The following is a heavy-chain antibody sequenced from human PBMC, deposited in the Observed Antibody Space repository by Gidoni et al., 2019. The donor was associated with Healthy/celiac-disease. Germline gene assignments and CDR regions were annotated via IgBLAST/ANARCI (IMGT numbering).Heavy chain of an antibody. J-gene: IGHJ3*02. CDR3: ARPLKTVSDAFDI. CDR1: GATCSSYA. CDR2: IIPILGTA. V-gene: IGHV1-69*06. Sequence: QVQLVQSGAEVKKPGSSVNVSCKASGATCSSYAISWVRQAPGQGLEWMGGIIPILGTANYAQKFQGRVTITADKSTSTAYMELSSLRSEDTAVYYCARPLKTVSDAFDIWGQGTMVTVSS.